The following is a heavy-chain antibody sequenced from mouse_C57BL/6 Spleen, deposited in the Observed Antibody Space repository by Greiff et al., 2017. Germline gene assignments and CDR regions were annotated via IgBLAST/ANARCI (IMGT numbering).Heavy chain of an antibody. Sequence: EVQLVESGGGLVQPGGSMKLSCAASGFTFSDAWMDWVRQSPEKGLEWVAEIRNKANNHATYYAESVKGRFTISRYDSKSSVYLQMNSLRAEDTGIYCCTRSRSGYFDYWGQGTTLTVSS. CDR2: IRNKANNHAT. V-gene: IGHV6-6*01. J-gene: IGHJ2*01. CDR3: TRSRSGYFDY. CDR1: GFTFSDAW. D-gene: IGHD3-2*02.